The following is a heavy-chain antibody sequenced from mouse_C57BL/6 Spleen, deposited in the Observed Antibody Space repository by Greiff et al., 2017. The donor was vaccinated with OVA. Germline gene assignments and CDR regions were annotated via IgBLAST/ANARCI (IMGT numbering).Heavy chain of an antibody. CDR2: IDPETGGT. CDR3: TRVPWDGFAY. V-gene: IGHV1-15*01. J-gene: IGHJ3*01. D-gene: IGHD4-1*01. CDR1: GYTFTDYE. Sequence: QVQLQQSGAELVRPGASVTLSCKASGYTFTDYEMHWVKQTPVHGLEWIGAIDPETGGTAYNQKFKGKAILTADKASSTAYMELRSLTSEDSAVYYCTRVPWDGFAYWGQGTLVTVSA.